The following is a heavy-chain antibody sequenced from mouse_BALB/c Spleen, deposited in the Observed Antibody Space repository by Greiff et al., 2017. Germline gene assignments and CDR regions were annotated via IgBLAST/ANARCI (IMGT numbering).Heavy chain of an antibody. CDR1: GFTFSSYT. V-gene: IGHV5-12-2*01. CDR2: ISNGGGST. D-gene: IGHD2-1*01. CDR3: ARLEDYGNFDY. J-gene: IGHJ2*01. Sequence: EVQRVESGGGLVQPGGSLKLSCAASGFTFSSYTMSWVRQTPEKRLEWVAYISNGGGSTYYPDTVKGRFTISRDNAKNTLYLQMSSLKSEDTAMYYCARLEDYGNFDYWGQGTTLTVSS.